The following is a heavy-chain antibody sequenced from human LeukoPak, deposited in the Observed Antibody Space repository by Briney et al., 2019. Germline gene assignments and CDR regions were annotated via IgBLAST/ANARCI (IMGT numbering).Heavy chain of an antibody. V-gene: IGHV4-39*01. D-gene: IGHD3-10*01. CDR1: GGSISSSSYY. Sequence: PSETLSLTCTVSGGSISSSSYYWGWIRQPPGKGLEWIGSIYYSGSTYYNPSLKSRVTISVDTSKNQFSLKLSSVTAADTAVYYCARIERITMVRGVPIDYWGQGTLVTVSS. CDR2: IYYSGST. J-gene: IGHJ4*02. CDR3: ARIERITMVRGVPIDY.